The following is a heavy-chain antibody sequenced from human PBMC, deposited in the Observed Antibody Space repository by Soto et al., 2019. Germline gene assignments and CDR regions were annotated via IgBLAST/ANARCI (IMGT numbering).Heavy chain of an antibody. D-gene: IGHD4-17*01. CDR3: AKDRYGDYGGVDY. J-gene: IGHJ4*02. CDR1: GFTFSTYA. CDR2: ITGSGGST. Sequence: EVQLLESGGGLVQPGGSLRLSCAASGFTFSTYAMIWVRQAPGKGLEWVSVITGSGGSTYYADSVKGRFTISRDKSKNTLYLQMNSLRAEDTAVYYCAKDRYGDYGGVDYWGQGTLVTVSS. V-gene: IGHV3-23*01.